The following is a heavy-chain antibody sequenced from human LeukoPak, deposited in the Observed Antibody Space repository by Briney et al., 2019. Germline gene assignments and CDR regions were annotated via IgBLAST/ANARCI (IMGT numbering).Heavy chain of an antibody. CDR1: GGSISGYY. J-gene: IGHJ4*02. V-gene: IGHV4-59*01. CDR2: IYYSGST. CDR3: ARIAVGTFDY. Sequence: PSETLSLTCTVSGGSISGYYWSWIRQPPGKGLEWIGYIYYSGSTNYNPSLKSRVTISVDTSKNQFSLKLSSVTAADTAVYYCARIAVGTFDYWGQGTLVTVSS. D-gene: IGHD6-19*01.